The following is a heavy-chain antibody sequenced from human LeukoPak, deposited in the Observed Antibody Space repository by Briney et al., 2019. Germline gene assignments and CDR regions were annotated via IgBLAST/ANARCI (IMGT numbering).Heavy chain of an antibody. CDR1: GGSISSSSYY. Sequence: SGTLSLTCTVSGGSISSSSYYWGWIRQPPGKGLEWIGSIYYSGSTYYNPSLKSRVTISVDTSKNQFSLKLSSVTAADTAVYYWVTPISVLTGYYGLDAFDIWGQGTMVTVSS. J-gene: IGHJ3*02. D-gene: IGHD3-9*01. V-gene: IGHV4-39*01. CDR2: IYYSGST. CDR3: VTPISVLTGYYGLDAFDI.